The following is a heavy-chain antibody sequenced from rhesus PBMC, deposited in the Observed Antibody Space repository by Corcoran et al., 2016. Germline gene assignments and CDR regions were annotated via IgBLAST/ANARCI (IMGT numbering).Heavy chain of an antibody. CDR1: GGSISSSY. D-gene: IGHD6S26*01. Sequence: QLQLQESGPGLVKPSETLSVTCAVSGGSISSSYWSWIRQAPGKGLEWIGYIYGSGSSNNYNPSLKSRVTRSVDTAKSQRSLKLSSVTAADTAVYYCAGPYSSGWSFFDYWGQGVLVTVSS. CDR3: AGPYSSGWSFFDY. V-gene: IGHV4-169*01. CDR2: IYGSGSSN. J-gene: IGHJ4*01.